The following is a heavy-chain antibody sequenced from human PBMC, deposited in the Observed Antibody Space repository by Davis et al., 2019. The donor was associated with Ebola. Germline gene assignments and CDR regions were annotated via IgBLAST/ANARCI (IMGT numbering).Heavy chain of an antibody. CDR2: INPKTDDT. Sequence: AASVKVSCKASGYTFTGYFIHWVRQAPGQGLEWMGRINPKTDDTNYAQNFQGRVTMTRDTSISTAYMELSRLRSDDTAVYYCARESERSGNYCDYWAQGTLVTVSS. V-gene: IGHV1-2*06. CDR1: GYTFTGYF. CDR3: ARESERSGNYCDY. J-gene: IGHJ4*02. D-gene: IGHD3-10*01.